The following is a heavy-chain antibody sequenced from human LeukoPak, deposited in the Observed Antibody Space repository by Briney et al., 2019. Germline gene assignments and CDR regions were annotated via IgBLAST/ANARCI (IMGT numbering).Heavy chain of an antibody. V-gene: IGHV3-23*01. CDR1: GFTLSSYA. Sequence: PGGSLRLSCGASGFTLSSYAMSWVRQAPGKGLEWVSAISGSGGSTYYADSVKGRFTISRDNSKNTLYLQMNSLRAEDTAVYYCAKEVIVGVSFDYWGQGTLVTVTS. CDR3: AKEVIVGVSFDY. J-gene: IGHJ4*02. CDR2: ISGSGGST. D-gene: IGHD1-26*01.